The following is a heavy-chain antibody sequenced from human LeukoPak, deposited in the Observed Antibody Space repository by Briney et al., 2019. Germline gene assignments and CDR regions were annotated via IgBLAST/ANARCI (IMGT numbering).Heavy chain of an antibody. Sequence: SQTLSLTCTVSGGSISSSSYYWGWIRQPPGKGLEGIGSIYYSGSTYYNPSLKSRVTISVDTSKNQFSLKLSSVTAADTAVYYCARHGTVLRYFDWLPPPAGFDYWGQGTLVTVSS. CDR3: ARHGTVLRYFDWLPPPAGFDY. J-gene: IGHJ4*02. V-gene: IGHV4-39*01. CDR2: IYYSGST. D-gene: IGHD3-9*01. CDR1: GGSISSSSYY.